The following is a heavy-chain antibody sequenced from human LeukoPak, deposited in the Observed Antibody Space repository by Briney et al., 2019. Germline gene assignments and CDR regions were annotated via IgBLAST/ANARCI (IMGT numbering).Heavy chain of an antibody. Sequence: SETLSLTCTVSGGSISSYYWSWIRQPPGKGLEWIGYIYYSGSTNYNPSLKSRVTISVDTSKNQFSLKLSSVTAADTAVYYCARYGPSSWEFDAFDIWGQGTMVTVSS. CDR3: ARYGPSSWEFDAFDI. CDR2: IYYSGST. J-gene: IGHJ3*02. CDR1: GGSISSYY. V-gene: IGHV4-59*01. D-gene: IGHD1-26*01.